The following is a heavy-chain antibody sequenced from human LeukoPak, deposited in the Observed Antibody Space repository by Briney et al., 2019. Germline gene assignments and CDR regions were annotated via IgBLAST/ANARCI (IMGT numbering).Heavy chain of an antibody. V-gene: IGHV3-23*01. Sequence: GGSLRLSCAASGFTLRSYAMNWVRQAPGEGLEWVSAISGSDGNTYYADSVKGRFTISRDDSKNTLYLQMNRLRAEDTALYYCTKAATFYYGSDLWGQGILVAVSS. D-gene: IGHD3-10*01. CDR2: ISGSDGNT. CDR3: TKAATFYYGSDL. CDR1: GFTLRSYA. J-gene: IGHJ4*02.